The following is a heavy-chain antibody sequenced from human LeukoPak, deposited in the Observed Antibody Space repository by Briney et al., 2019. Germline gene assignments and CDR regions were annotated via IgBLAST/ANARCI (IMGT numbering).Heavy chain of an antibody. J-gene: IGHJ4*02. CDR1: GLTVSDYY. CDR2: ISGGGTTM. CDR3: AKGHTYGMI. D-gene: IGHD2-8*01. Sequence: PGGSLRLSRAASGLTVSDYYMSWSRQTPGKGLEWVSYISGGGTTMEYAKSVKGRFTIYRDNAKDSLYLQINSLEAEDTAVYYCAKGHTYGMIWGQGALVSVSS. V-gene: IGHV3-11*01.